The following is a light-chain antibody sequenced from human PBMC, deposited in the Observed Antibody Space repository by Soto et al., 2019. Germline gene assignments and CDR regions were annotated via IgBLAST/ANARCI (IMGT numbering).Light chain of an antibody. V-gene: IGKV4-1*01. J-gene: IGKJ3*01. CDR1: QNVLNSSNNTNY. Sequence: DIVMTQSPDSLAVSLGERATINCKSSQNVLNSSNNTNYLAWHQQKTGPPPKLLIYWASTRESGVPDGFCGGVSGTDFSLTTISLQAQDVSVYYCQQYYSTPLLFGPGTKVDIK. CDR2: WAS. CDR3: QQYYSTPLL.